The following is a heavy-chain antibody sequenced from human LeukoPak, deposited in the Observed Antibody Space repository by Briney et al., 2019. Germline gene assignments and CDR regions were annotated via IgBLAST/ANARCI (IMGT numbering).Heavy chain of an antibody. CDR2: ISYGGSSE. D-gene: IGHD3-16*01. V-gene: IGHV3-30*09. CDR1: GFTFSSHS. J-gene: IGHJ4*02. CDR3: AKGVDY. Sequence: GGSLRLSCVASGFTFSSHSMHWVRLAPGKGLEWVAFISYGGSSESYADSVQGRFAISRDNSKNTLYLQMNSLTAEDTAVYYCAKGVDYWGQGTLVTVSS.